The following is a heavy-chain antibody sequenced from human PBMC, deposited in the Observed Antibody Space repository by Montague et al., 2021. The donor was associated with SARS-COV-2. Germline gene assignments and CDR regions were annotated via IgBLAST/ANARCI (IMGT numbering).Heavy chain of an antibody. V-gene: IGHV4-34*01. D-gene: IGHD3-3*01. J-gene: IGHJ6*03. CDR3: ARTYTYYDFWSGYPWDYYMDV. CDR1: GGSFSGYY. Sequence: SETLSLTCAVYGGSFSGYYWSWIRQSPGKGLEWIGEINHSGSTNYNPSLKSRVTISVDTSKNQFSLKLSSVTAADTAVYYCARTYTYYDFWSGYPWDYYMDVWGKGTTVTVSS. CDR2: INHSGST.